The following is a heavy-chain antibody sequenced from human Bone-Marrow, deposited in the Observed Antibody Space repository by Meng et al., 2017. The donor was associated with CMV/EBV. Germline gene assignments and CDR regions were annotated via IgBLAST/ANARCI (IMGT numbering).Heavy chain of an antibody. J-gene: IGHJ5*02. CDR1: GGSFSGYY. CDR2: IYFSGST. CDR3: ARGYVTREYDP. V-gene: IGHV4-59*01. Sequence: GSLRLSCTVSGGSFSGYYWSWVRQPPGKGLEWIGYIYFSGSTNYNPSLKSRVTISGDTSKKQFSLRLTSVTAADTAVYYCARGYVTREYDPWGQGNLVNVDS. D-gene: IGHD3-10*02.